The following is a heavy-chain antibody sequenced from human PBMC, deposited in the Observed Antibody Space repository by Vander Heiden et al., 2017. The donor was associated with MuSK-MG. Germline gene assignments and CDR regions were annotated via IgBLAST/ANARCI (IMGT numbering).Heavy chain of an antibody. V-gene: IGHV4-34*01. D-gene: IGHD3-22*01. CDR3: ARARRKSYYDSSGTEGFDY. CDR2: INHSGST. J-gene: IGHJ4*02. Sequence: QVQLQQWGAGLLKPSETLSLTCAVYGGSFSGYYWSWIRQPPGKGPEWIGEINHSGSTNYNPSLKSRVTISVDTSKNQFSLKLSSVTAADTAVYYCARARRKSYYDSSGTEGFDYWGQGTLVTVSS. CDR1: GGSFSGYY.